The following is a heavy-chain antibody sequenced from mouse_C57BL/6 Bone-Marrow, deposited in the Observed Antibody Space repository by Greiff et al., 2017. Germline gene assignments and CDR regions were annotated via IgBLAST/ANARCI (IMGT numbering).Heavy chain of an antibody. D-gene: IGHD1-1*01. CDR3: ARGDYCGSRYYFDY. Sequence: QVQLQQPGAELVLPGASVKLSCKTSGYTFTSYWMHWVKQRPGQGLEWIGEIDPSASYSNYNQKFTGKSTFTVDKSSSQAYMQLSILTSEDSAVDDCARGDYCGSRYYFDYWGQGTTLTVSS. V-gene: IGHV1-69*01. CDR2: IDPSASYS. CDR1: GYTFTSYW. J-gene: IGHJ2*01.